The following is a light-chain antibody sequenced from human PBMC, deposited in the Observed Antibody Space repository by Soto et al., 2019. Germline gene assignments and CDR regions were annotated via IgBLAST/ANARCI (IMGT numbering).Light chain of an antibody. CDR3: SSYTSSSSLG. CDR2: EVS. V-gene: IGLV2-14*01. J-gene: IGLJ3*02. Sequence: QSALTQPASVSGSPGQSITISCTGTSSDVGGYNYVSWYQHHPGKAPKLMIYEVSNRPSGVSNRFSGSKSGNTAYLTISGLQAEDEADYYCSSYTSSSSLGFGGGTKVTVL. CDR1: SSDVGGYNY.